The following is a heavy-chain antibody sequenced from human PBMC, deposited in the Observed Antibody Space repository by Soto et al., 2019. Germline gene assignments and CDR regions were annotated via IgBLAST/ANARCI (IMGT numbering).Heavy chain of an antibody. J-gene: IGHJ4*02. CDR2: IIPVSGTP. D-gene: IGHD6-13*01. V-gene: IGHV1-69*01. Sequence: QVQLVQYGAEVKKPGSSVRVSCKASEGTFSDNAISWMRQATGQGLEWLGGIIPVSGTPYYAQSFQGRVTISADDASSTAYLDLTSLKSDDTAIYFCARGRFTGSRWPNFEYWGQGTLFTSSS. CDR1: EGTFSDNA. CDR3: ARGRFTGSRWPNFEY.